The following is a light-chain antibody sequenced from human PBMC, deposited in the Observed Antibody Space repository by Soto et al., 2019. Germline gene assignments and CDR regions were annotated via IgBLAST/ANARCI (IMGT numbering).Light chain of an antibody. V-gene: IGKV1-5*03. J-gene: IGKJ2*01. Sequence: DIQMTQSPSTLSASVGDRVTITCRASQSVSSWLAGYQQKPGKAPNLLIYKASSLESGVPSRFSGSGSGTEFTLTISSLQPDDFATYYCQQDNSFPYTFGQGTKLEIK. CDR3: QQDNSFPYT. CDR2: KAS. CDR1: QSVSSW.